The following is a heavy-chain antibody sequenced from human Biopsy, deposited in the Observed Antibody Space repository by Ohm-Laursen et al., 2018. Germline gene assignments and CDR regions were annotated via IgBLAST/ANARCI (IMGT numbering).Heavy chain of an antibody. CDR2: ISSSNTI. D-gene: IGHD6-19*01. Sequence: SLRLSCAASGFTFSNYEMNWVRQAPGKGLEWVSYISSSNTIYYADSVKGRFTISRDNAKNSLYLQMNSLRAEDTAVYYCARSGWPENDAFDIWGQGTMVTVSS. J-gene: IGHJ3*02. CDR3: ARSGWPENDAFDI. V-gene: IGHV3-48*03. CDR1: GFTFSNYE.